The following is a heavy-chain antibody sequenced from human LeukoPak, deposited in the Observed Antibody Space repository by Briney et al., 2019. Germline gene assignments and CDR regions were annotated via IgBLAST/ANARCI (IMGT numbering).Heavy chain of an antibody. J-gene: IGHJ4*02. CDR3: ARLQGVPAAIGEDH. V-gene: IGHV1-2*02. D-gene: IGHD2-2*01. CDR1: GYTFTGYY. CDR2: INPNSGGT. Sequence: ASVKVSCKASGYTFTGYYMHWVRQAPGQGLEWMGWINPNSGGTNYAQKFQGRVTMTRDTAISTAYMELSRLRSDDTAVYYCARLQGVPAAIGEDHWGQGTLVTVSS.